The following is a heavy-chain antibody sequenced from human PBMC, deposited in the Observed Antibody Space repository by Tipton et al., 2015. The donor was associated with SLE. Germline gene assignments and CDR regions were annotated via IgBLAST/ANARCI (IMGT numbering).Heavy chain of an antibody. CDR2: SNHSGTT. Sequence: TLSLTCTVYNGSISGYYWSWIRQSPEKGLEWIGESNHSGTTNSNPSLKSRVTISVDTSQNQFSLKLSSVTAADTAIYYCARRPASRSYYNAYYYDYMDVWGKGTTVTVSS. V-gene: IGHV4-34*01. D-gene: IGHD3-10*01. CDR3: ARRPASRSYYNAYYYDYMDV. CDR1: NGSISGYY. J-gene: IGHJ6*03.